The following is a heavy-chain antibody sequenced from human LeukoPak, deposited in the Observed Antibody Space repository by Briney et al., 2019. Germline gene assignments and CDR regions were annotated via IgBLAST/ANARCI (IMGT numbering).Heavy chain of an antibody. V-gene: IGHV3-48*03. CDR3: ARAVRGANDY. D-gene: IGHD3-10*01. CDR1: EFTFSSYE. CDR2: ISSSGSTI. J-gene: IGHJ4*02. Sequence: GGSLRLSCASSEFTFSSYEMNWVRQAPGKGLEWVSYISSSGSTIYYADSVNGRFTISRDNAKNSLYLQMNSLRAEDTAVYYCARAVRGANDYWGQGTLVTVSS.